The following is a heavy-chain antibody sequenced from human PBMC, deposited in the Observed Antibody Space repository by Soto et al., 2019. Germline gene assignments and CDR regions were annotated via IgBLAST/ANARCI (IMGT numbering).Heavy chain of an antibody. D-gene: IGHD6-19*01. CDR1: GFTFTSYA. V-gene: IGHV3-23*01. Sequence: GGSLRLSCAASGFTFTSYAMSWVRQAPGKGLEWVSAISGSGGSTYYADSVKGRFTISRVNSKNTLYLQVNSLRAEDTAVYYCAKADSNVWYYFDYWGQGTLVTVSS. J-gene: IGHJ4*02. CDR2: ISGSGGST. CDR3: AKADSNVWYYFDY.